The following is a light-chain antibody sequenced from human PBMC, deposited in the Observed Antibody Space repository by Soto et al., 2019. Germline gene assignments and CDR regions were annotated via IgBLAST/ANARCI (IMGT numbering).Light chain of an antibody. Sequence: DIVMTQSPATLSVSPGERVTLSCRASQSVGGNVAWYQQRPGQAPRLLISGASTRATGIPARFSGSGSGTEFPLTSSRLHADYVAYYRRQQYHDRPPFTFGQGTTLEIK. CDR2: GAS. J-gene: IGKJ2*01. CDR3: QQYHDRPPFT. CDR1: QSVGGN. V-gene: IGKV3-15*01.